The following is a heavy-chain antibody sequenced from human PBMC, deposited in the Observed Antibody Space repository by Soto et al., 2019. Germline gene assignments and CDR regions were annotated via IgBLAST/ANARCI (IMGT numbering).Heavy chain of an antibody. D-gene: IGHD3-3*01. V-gene: IGHV1-58*01. J-gene: IGHJ3*02. CDR1: GFTFTSSA. CDR3: AAWGGCYYHLDAFDI. CDR2: IVVGSRNT. Sequence: SVKVSGNASGFTFTSSAVQWERHARGQRFEWIGWIVVGSRNTNYAQKFQGRVTITRDMYTSTGYMELSSLSSEDTAVYYCAAWGGCYYHLDAFDIWGQGTMVNDSS.